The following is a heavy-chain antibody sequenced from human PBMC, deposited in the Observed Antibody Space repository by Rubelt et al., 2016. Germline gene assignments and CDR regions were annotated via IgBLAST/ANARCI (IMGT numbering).Heavy chain of an antibody. Sequence: QVQLQQWGAGLLKPSETLSLTCVVYGGSFSSYYWSWIRQPPGKGLEWIGYIFHSGSPNYNPSLKSRVTISVDTFKNQFSLKLSSVTAADTAVYYCARGYNYGPQYDFWGQGTLVTVSS. D-gene: IGHD5-18*01. CDR3: ARGYNYGPQYDF. CDR2: IFHSGSP. CDR1: GGSFSSYY. J-gene: IGHJ4*02. V-gene: IGHV4-34*12.